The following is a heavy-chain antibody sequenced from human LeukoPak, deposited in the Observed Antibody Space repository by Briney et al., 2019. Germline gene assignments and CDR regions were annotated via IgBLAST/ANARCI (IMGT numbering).Heavy chain of an antibody. D-gene: IGHD6-19*01. CDR1: GFTFSSYA. J-gene: IGHJ4*01. Sequence: GGSLRLSCAASGFTFSSYAMTWVRQAPGKGLEWVSTISGSGGSTYYADSVKGRFTISRDNSKSTLYLQMNSLRAEDTAVYYCARSLITVAGGYYFDYWGQGTLVTVSS. CDR3: ARSLITVAGGYYFDY. V-gene: IGHV3-23*01. CDR2: ISGSGGST.